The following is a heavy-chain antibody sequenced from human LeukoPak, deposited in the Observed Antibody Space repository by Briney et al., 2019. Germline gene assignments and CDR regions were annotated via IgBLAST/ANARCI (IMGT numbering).Heavy chain of an antibody. CDR2: ISYSGST. CDR1: GGSVSSGGYY. J-gene: IGHJ4*02. Sequence: LQTLSLTCTVSGGSVSSGGYYWNWIRQHPGKGLEWIGYISYSGSTYYNPSLKSRVTISVDTSKNQFSLKLNSVTAADTAVYYCAREYYDSSGYSRYFDYWGQGTLVTVSS. D-gene: IGHD3-22*01. CDR3: AREYYDSSGYSRYFDY. V-gene: IGHV4-31*03.